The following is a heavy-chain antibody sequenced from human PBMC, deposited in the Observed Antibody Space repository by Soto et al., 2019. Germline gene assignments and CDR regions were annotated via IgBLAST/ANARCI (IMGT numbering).Heavy chain of an antibody. D-gene: IGHD2-8*01. J-gene: IGHJ5*02. V-gene: IGHV1-24*01. Sequence: QVQLVQSGAEVKKPGASVKVSCKVSGYTLTELSMHWVRQAPGKGLEWMGGFDPEDGETIYAQKVQGRVTMTEDTSTDTAYMELSSLRSEDTAVYYCATVDTALMVYAQYNWFDPWGQGTLVTVSS. CDR3: ATVDTALMVYAQYNWFDP. CDR2: FDPEDGET. CDR1: GYTLTELS.